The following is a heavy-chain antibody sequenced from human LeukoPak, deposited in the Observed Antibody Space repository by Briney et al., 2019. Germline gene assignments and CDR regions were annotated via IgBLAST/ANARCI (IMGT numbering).Heavy chain of an antibody. D-gene: IGHD4-17*01. V-gene: IGHV1-2*02. Sequence: ASVKVSCKASEYTFTAYYIHWVRQAPGQGLEWMGWINPKSGGRNYAQKFQDRVTMTRDTSIRTAYMELRSLGSDDTAVYYCARDVSGDNWFDPWGQGTPVTVSS. CDR3: ARDVSGDNWFDP. J-gene: IGHJ5*02. CDR2: INPKSGGR. CDR1: EYTFTAYY.